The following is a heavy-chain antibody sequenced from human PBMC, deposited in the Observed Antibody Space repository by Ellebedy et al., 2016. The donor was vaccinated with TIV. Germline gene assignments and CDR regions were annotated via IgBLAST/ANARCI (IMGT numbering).Heavy chain of an antibody. CDR1: GGSITTYY. Sequence: SETLSLTCSVSGGSITTYYWSWIRQPPGKGLEWIGYIYYSGSTNYIPSLKSRVTISADTSKNQVSLKLTSVTAADTAAYYCARGVTTIGSWGQGTLVTVSS. CDR2: IYYSGST. J-gene: IGHJ4*02. V-gene: IGHV4-59*01. CDR3: ARGVTTIGS. D-gene: IGHD4-17*01.